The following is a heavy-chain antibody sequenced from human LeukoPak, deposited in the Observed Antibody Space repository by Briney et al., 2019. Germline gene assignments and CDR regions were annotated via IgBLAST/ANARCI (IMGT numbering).Heavy chain of an antibody. CDR2: ISATSNYI. CDR1: GFTFSSYS. CDR3: ARDTVYYDSSGYYPSTFDY. Sequence: GGSLRLSCAASGFTFSSYSMNWVRQAPGKGLEWVSSISATSNYIYYADSVKGRFTISRDNAKNSLYLQMNSLRAEDTAVYYCARDTVYYDSSGYYPSTFDYWGQGTLVTVSS. V-gene: IGHV3-21*01. D-gene: IGHD3-22*01. J-gene: IGHJ4*02.